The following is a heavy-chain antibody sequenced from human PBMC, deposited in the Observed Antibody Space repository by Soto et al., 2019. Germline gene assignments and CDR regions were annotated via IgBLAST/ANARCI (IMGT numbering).Heavy chain of an antibody. Sequence: PGGSLRLSCAASGFTFSSYGMHWVRQAPGKGLEWVAVISYDGSNKYYADSVKGRFTISRDNSKNTLYLQMNSLRAEDTAVYYCAKEGLRFLEWLSNRSYFDYWGQGTLVTVSS. D-gene: IGHD3-3*01. CDR2: ISYDGSNK. J-gene: IGHJ4*02. CDR1: GFTFSSYG. V-gene: IGHV3-30*18. CDR3: AKEGLRFLEWLSNRSYFDY.